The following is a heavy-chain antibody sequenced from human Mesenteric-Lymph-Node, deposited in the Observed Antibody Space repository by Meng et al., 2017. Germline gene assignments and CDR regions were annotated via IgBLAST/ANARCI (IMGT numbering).Heavy chain of an antibody. D-gene: IGHD3-10*01. J-gene: IGHJ4*02. V-gene: IGHV4-34*01. Sequence: QVRLPQGGDGVLQPSGTLSLCCAVSGGSFSGHYWSWIRQPPGKGLEWIGEINDSGSTDYNPSLKSRVTISVDTSKSQFSLKLSSVTAADTAMYYCARGPLVRGVIHYWGQGTLVTVSS. CDR3: ARGPLVRGVIHY. CDR2: INDSGST. CDR1: GGSFSGHY.